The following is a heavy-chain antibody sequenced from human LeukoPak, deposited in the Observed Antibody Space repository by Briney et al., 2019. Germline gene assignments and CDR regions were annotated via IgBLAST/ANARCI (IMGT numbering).Heavy chain of an antibody. CDR3: ARDRYYYDSSAYYYRFDP. V-gene: IGHV4-4*07. CDR1: GGSISNYY. D-gene: IGHD3-22*01. CDR2: IYTSGST. Sequence: SETLSLTCTVSGGSISNYYWSWIRQPAGKGLEWIGRIYTSGSTNYNPSLKSRVTMSVDTSQNQFSLKLSSVTAADTAVCYCARDRYYYDSSAYYYRFDPWGQGTLVTVSS. J-gene: IGHJ5*02.